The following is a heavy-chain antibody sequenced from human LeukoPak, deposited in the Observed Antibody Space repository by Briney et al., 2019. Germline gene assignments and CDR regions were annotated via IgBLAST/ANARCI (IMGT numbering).Heavy chain of an antibody. CDR3: ARIAARPGYYYYYMDV. D-gene: IGHD6-6*01. CDR1: GGSISSYY. V-gene: IGHV4-59*01. J-gene: IGHJ6*03. Sequence: SETLSLTCTVSGGSISSYYWSWIRQPPGKGLEWIGYIYYSGSTNYNPSVKSRVTISVDTSKNQFSLKLSSVTAADTAVYYCARIAARPGYYYYYMDVWGKGTTVTVSS. CDR2: IYYSGST.